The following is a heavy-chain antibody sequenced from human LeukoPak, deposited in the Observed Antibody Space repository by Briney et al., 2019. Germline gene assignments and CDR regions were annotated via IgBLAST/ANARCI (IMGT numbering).Heavy chain of an antibody. J-gene: IGHJ4*02. D-gene: IGHD3-16*01. CDR3: AGEGPLGKYYDY. Sequence: PSETLSLTCSVSGDSISSSYWSWIRQPPGKGLEWIGYFSYSGGTTYNPSLRSRVTISIDTSKNQFSLNLNSVTAADTAVYYCAGEGPLGKYYDYWGPGTLVTVSS. CDR1: GDSISSSY. CDR2: FSYSGGT. V-gene: IGHV4-59*01.